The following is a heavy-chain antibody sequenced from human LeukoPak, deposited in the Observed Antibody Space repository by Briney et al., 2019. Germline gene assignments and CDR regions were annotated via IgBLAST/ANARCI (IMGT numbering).Heavy chain of an antibody. V-gene: IGHV3-74*01. J-gene: IGHJ4*02. CDR3: AKGPNYFDS. CDR1: GFTLSNYW. CDR2: MNSDGSAT. Sequence: GPSLRLSCAASGFTLSNYWMHWVRQAPGRGLVWVTRMNSDGSATYYADSVQGRFTTSRNNVKNTLYLQMNSQRAEDTAMYFCAKGPNYFDSWGQGTLVTVSS.